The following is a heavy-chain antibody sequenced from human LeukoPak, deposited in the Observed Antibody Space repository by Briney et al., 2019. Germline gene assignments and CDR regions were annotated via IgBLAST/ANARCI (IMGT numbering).Heavy chain of an antibody. V-gene: IGHV4-39*01. CDR2: IYYSGST. CDR3: ATLGQYNWNYSY. D-gene: IGHD1-7*01. Sequence: SETLSLTCTVSGGSISSSSYYWGWIRQPPGKGLEWIGSIYYSGSTYYNPSLKSRVTISVDTSKNQFSLKLSSVTAADTAVYYCATLGQYNWNYSYWGQGTLVTVSS. CDR1: GGSISSSSYY. J-gene: IGHJ4*02.